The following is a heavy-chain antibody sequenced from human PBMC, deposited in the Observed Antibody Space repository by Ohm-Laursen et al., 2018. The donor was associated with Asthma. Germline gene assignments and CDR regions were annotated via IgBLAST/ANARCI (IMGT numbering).Heavy chain of an antibody. CDR2: IYYSGST. J-gene: IGHJ4*02. D-gene: IGHD3-22*01. V-gene: IGHV4-59*01. CDR1: GGSISSYY. CDR3: ARLARGYDRHFDY. Sequence: PPGTLSLTCPVSGGSISSYYWSWIRQPPGKGLEWIGYIYYSGSTNYNPSLKSRVTISVDTSKNQFSLKLSSVTAADTAVYYCARLARGYDRHFDYWGQGTLVTVSS.